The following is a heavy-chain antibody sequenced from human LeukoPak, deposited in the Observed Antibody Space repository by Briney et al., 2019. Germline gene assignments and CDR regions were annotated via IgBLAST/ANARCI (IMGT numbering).Heavy chain of an antibody. V-gene: IGHV3-48*03. D-gene: IGHD1-26*01. CDR3: ARGAMKTNYYHDYFDY. CDR2: ISNSGSTI. Sequence: PGGSLRLSCAASGFTFSSYEMNWVRQAPGKGLEWVSYISNSGSTIYYADSVKGRFTISRDNAKNSLYLQMNSLRAEDTAVYYCARGAMKTNYYHDYFDYWGQGTLVTVSS. CDR1: GFTFSSYE. J-gene: IGHJ4*02.